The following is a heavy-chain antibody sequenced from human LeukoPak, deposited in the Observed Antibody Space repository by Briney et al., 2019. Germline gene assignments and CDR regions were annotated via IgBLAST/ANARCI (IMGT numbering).Heavy chain of an antibody. J-gene: IGHJ3*02. CDR3: AGGYCSSTSCLPRPPWGWIDAFDI. CDR1: GGSISSYY. D-gene: IGHD2-2*01. Sequence: SETLSLTCTVSGGSISSYYWSWIRQPAGKGLEWIGRIYTSGSTNYNPSLKSRVTMSVDTSKNQFSLKLSSVTAEDTAVYYCAGGYCSSTSCLPRPPWGWIDAFDIWGQGTMVTVSS. V-gene: IGHV4-4*07. CDR2: IYTSGST.